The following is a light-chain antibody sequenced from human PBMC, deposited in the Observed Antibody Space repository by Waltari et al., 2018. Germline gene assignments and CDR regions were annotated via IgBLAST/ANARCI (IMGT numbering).Light chain of an antibody. V-gene: IGLV3-1*01. J-gene: IGLJ2*01. CDR2: QDS. Sequence: SDELTQPPSLSVSPGQTASIPCSGDKLETKYVCWYQQRPGHSPLLVIYQDSRRPSGIPERFCGSNSGNTATLTVSGTQAMDEADYYCQACDSASAVVFGGGTKLIVL. CDR1: KLETKY. CDR3: QACDSASAVV.